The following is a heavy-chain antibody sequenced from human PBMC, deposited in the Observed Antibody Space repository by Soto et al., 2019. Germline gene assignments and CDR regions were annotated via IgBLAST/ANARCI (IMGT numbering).Heavy chain of an antibody. D-gene: IGHD2-15*01. CDR3: ARLRVVVGTSDWFDP. CDR1: GGSISSNY. J-gene: IGHJ5*02. Sequence: SETLSLTCTVSGGSISSNYWSWIRQPPGKGLEWIGYIYNSGSTNYNPSLKSQVTISVDTSKNQFSLKLSSVTAADTAVYYCARLRVVVGTSDWFDPWGQGTLVTVSS. V-gene: IGHV4-59*08. CDR2: IYNSGST.